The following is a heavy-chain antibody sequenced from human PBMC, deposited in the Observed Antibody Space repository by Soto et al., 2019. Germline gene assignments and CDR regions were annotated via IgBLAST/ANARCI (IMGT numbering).Heavy chain of an antibody. Sequence: PAESRSVTCTVPGCCIGSGDSYGRRIRKPPGKGLEWIGYIYYSGSTYYNPSIKSRVTISVDTSKNQFSLKLSSVTAADTAVYYCDRSGRLVAITAFDYWGQGTLVTVSS. D-gene: IGHD3-22*01. J-gene: IGHJ4*02. CDR1: GCCIGSGDSY. CDR3: DRSGRLVAITAFDY. CDR2: IYYSGST. V-gene: IGHV4-30-4*01.